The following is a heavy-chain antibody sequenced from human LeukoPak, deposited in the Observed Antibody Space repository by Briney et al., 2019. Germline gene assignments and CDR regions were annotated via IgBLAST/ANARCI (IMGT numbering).Heavy chain of an antibody. D-gene: IGHD2-8*01. Sequence: SETLSLTCTVSVGSISGYYWSWIRQPPGKGLEWIGYIYYSGSTNYNPSLKSRVTISVDTSKNQFSLKLSSVTAADTAVYYCASLNGPFDYWGQGTLVTVSS. CDR3: ASLNGPFDY. V-gene: IGHV4-59*01. CDR2: IYYSGST. CDR1: VGSISGYY. J-gene: IGHJ4*02.